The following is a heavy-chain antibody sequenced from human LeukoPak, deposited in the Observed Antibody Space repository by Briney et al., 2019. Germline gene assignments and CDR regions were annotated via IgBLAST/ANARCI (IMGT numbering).Heavy chain of an antibody. CDR1: GFTFSSYA. V-gene: IGHV3-23*01. J-gene: IGHJ4*02. CDR2: ISGSGGST. Sequence: WGVLRLSCAASGFTFSSYAMSWVRQAPGKGLEWVSAISGSGGSTYYADSVKGRFTISRDNSKSTLYLQMNSLRAEDTAVYYCAKGVGMSSSGAIFDYWGQGTLVTVSS. D-gene: IGHD1-14*01. CDR3: AKGVGMSSSGAIFDY.